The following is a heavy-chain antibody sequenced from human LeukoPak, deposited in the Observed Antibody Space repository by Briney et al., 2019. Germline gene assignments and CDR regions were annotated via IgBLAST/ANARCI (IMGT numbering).Heavy chain of an antibody. CDR1: GYTFTSYG. CDR2: ISPYNGNT. Sequence: ASVKVSCKASGYTFTSYGISWVRQAPGQGLEWVGWISPYNGNTKYEQKLQGRVTMTTDTSTSTAYMELRSLRSDDTAVYYCARDASGLNLFDPWGQGTLVTVSS. D-gene: IGHD3-10*01. J-gene: IGHJ5*02. V-gene: IGHV1-18*01. CDR3: ARDASGLNLFDP.